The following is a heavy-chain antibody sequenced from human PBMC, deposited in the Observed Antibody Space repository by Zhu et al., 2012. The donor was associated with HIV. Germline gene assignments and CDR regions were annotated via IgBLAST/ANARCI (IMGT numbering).Heavy chain of an antibody. CDR1: GGSISSSSYY. D-gene: IGHD6-13*01. CDR2: IYYSGST. V-gene: IGHV4-39*01. Sequence: QVQLQESGPGLVKPSETLSLTCTVSGGSISSSSYYWGWIRQPPGKGLEWIGSIYYSGSTYYNPSLKSRVTISVDTSKNQFSLKLSSVTAADTAVYYCARHREAAAGFYWGQGTLVTVSS. J-gene: IGHJ4*02. CDR3: ARHREAAAGFY.